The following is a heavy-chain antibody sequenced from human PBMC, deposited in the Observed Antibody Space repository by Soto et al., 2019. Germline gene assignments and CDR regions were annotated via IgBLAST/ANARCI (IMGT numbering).Heavy chain of an antibody. D-gene: IGHD1-26*01. CDR2: INPDGSAT. CDR1: GFTFSSYW. J-gene: IGHJ6*01. Sequence: EVQLVESGGGLVQPGGSLRLSCAASGFTFSSYWMHWVRHAPGKGLVWVSRINPDGSATSYADSVKGRFTISRDNVTHMMYLQMNSLRAEDTAAYYDARDSYSGTPGIYYGMDVW. CDR3: ARDSYSGTPGIYYGMDV. V-gene: IGHV3-74*01.